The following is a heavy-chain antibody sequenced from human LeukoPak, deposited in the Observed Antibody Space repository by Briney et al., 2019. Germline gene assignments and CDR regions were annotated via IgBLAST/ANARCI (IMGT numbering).Heavy chain of an antibody. D-gene: IGHD2-15*01. J-gene: IGHJ5*02. CDR1: GFTFSSYG. Sequence: PGRSLRLSCAASGFTFSSYGMHWVRQAPGKGLEWVAVISYDGSNKYYADSVKGRFTISRDNSKNTLYLQMNSLRAEDTAVYYCAKSSIAARPGYCSGGSCYSRDWFDPWGREPWSPSPQ. V-gene: IGHV3-30*18. CDR3: AKSSIAARPGYCSGGSCYSRDWFDP. CDR2: ISYDGSNK.